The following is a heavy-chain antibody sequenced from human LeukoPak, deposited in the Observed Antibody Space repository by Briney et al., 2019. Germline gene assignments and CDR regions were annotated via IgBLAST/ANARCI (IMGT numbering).Heavy chain of an antibody. CDR2: IYTSGST. V-gene: IGHV4-61*02. J-gene: IGHJ4*02. CDR1: GGSISSGSYY. D-gene: IGHD6-6*01. CDR3: ARLVRSFFDY. Sequence: PSETLSLTCTVSGGSISSGSYYWSWIRQPAGKGLEWIGRIYTSGSTNYNPSLKSRVTISVDTSKNQFSLKLNSVTAADTAVYYCARLVRSFFDYWGQGTLVTVSS.